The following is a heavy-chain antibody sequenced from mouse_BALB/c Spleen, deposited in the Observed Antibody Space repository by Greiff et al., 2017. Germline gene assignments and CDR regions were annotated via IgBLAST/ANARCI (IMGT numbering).Heavy chain of an antibody. CDR2: IYPGDGDT. D-gene: IGHD2-14*01. CDR3: ASYRYFAY. V-gene: IGHV1-87*01. J-gene: IGHJ3*01. CDR1: GYTFTSYW. Sequence: QVQLQQSGAELARPGASVKLSCKASGYTFTSYWLQWVKQRPGQGLEWIGAIYPGDGDTRYTQKFKGKATLTADKSSSTAYMQLSSLASEDSAVYYCASYRYFAYWGQGTLVTVSA.